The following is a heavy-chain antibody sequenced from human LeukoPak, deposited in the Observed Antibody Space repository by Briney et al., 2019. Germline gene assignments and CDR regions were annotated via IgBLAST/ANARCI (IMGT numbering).Heavy chain of an antibody. Sequence: ASVKVSCKASGYTFTGYYMHWVRQATGQGLEWMGWMNPNSGNTGYAQKFQGRVTITRNTSISTAYMELSSLRSEDTAVYYCARGIGSDVMGDAFDIWGQGTMVTVSS. CDR2: MNPNSGNT. CDR3: ARGIGSDVMGDAFDI. V-gene: IGHV1-8*03. D-gene: IGHD2-21*01. CDR1: GYTFTGYY. J-gene: IGHJ3*02.